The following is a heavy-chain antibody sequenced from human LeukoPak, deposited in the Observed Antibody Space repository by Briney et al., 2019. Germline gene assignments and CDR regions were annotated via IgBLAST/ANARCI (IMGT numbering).Heavy chain of an antibody. V-gene: IGHV4-38-2*02. D-gene: IGHD3-22*01. CDR2: IYHSGST. CDR1: GYSISSGYY. CDR3: ARKTHYYDSSGYSPRIDY. J-gene: IGHJ4*02. Sequence: SETLSLTCTVSGYSISSGYYWGWIRQPPGKGLEWIGSIYHSGSTNYNPSLKSRVTISVDKSKNQFSLKLSSVTAADTAVYYCARKTHYYDSSGYSPRIDYWGQGTLVTVSS.